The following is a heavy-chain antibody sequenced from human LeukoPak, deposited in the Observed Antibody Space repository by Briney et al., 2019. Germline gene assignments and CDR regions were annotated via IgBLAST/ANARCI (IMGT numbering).Heavy chain of an antibody. D-gene: IGHD5-12*01. V-gene: IGHV4-59*01. CDR3: AAIVATGDYYYYGMDV. J-gene: IGHJ6*02. CDR1: GGSISSYY. Sequence: PETLSLTCTVSGGSISSYYWSWIRQPPGKGLEWIGYIYYSGSTNYNPSLKSRVTISVDTSKNQFSLKLSSVTAADTAVYYCAAIVATGDYYYYGMDVWGQGTTVTVSS. CDR2: IYYSGST.